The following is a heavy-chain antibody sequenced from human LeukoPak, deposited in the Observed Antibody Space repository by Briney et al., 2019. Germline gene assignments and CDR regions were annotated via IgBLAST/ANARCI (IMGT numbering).Heavy chain of an antibody. CDR2: IWYDGSNK. CDR1: GFTFSSYG. Sequence: GGSLRLSCAASGFTFSSYGMHWVRQAPGKGLEWVAVIWYDGSNKYYADSVKGRFTISRDNSKNTLYLQMNSLRAEDTAVYYCAREYCSSTGCYTDFDYWGQGTLVTVSS. D-gene: IGHD2-2*02. V-gene: IGHV3-33*01. CDR3: AREYCSSTGCYTDFDY. J-gene: IGHJ4*02.